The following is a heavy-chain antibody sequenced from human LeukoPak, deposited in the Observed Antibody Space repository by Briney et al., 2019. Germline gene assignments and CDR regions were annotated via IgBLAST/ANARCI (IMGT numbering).Heavy chain of an antibody. CDR1: GYTFTSYG. Sequence: ASVKVSRKASGYTFTSYGISWVRQAPGQGLEWMGWISAYNGNTNYAQKLQGRVTMTTDTSTSTAYMELRSLRSDDTAVYYCARTSLRGYSYGFDYWGQGTLVTVSS. V-gene: IGHV1-18*01. D-gene: IGHD5-18*01. J-gene: IGHJ4*02. CDR3: ARTSLRGYSYGFDY. CDR2: ISAYNGNT.